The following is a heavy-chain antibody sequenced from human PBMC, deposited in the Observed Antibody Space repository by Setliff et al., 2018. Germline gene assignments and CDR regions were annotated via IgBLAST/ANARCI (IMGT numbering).Heavy chain of an antibody. J-gene: IGHJ4*02. D-gene: IGHD6-19*01. CDR1: GGSISIYF. CDR3: ARDTGWYYFDY. CDR2: ISTSGST. Sequence: SETLSLTCPVSGGSISIYFWNWIRQPAGKGLEWIGRISTSGSTTYNPSLKSRVTMSVDTSKNHFSLKLSSVTAADTAVYYCARDTGWYYFDYWGQGTLVTVSS. V-gene: IGHV4-4*07.